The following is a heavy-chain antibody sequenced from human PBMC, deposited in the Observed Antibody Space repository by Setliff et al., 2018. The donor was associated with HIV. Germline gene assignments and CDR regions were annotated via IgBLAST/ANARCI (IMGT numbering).Heavy chain of an antibody. V-gene: IGHV4-61*01. J-gene: IGHJ3*02. CDR2: IYYSGSS. CDR1: GGSISSSNYC. Sequence: SETLSLTCNVSGGSISSSNYCWGWIRQPPGKGLEWIGYIYYSGSSNYNPSLKSRVTISVDTSKNQFSLKLSSVTAAVTAVYYCARDLSYDSSGRAFDIWGQGTMVTVSS. CDR3: ARDLSYDSSGRAFDI. D-gene: IGHD3-22*01.